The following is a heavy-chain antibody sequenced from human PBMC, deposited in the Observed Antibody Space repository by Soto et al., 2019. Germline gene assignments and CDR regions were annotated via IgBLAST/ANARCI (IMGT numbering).Heavy chain of an antibody. CDR2: IWYDGSNN. CDR3: ARDGDTMVRGVIGGWFDP. J-gene: IGHJ5*02. V-gene: IGHV3-33*01. D-gene: IGHD3-10*01. CDR1: GFTFSSYG. Sequence: QVQLVDSGGGVVQPGRSLRLSCAASGFTFSSYGMHWVRQAPGNGLELVAVIWYDGSNNYYADSVKGRFTISRDNSKNTLYLQMNGLRDEDTAVYYCARDGDTMVRGVIGGWFDPWGQGTLVTVSS.